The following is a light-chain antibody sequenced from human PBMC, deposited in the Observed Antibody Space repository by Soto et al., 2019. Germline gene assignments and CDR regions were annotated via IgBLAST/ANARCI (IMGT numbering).Light chain of an antibody. CDR1: QSVSSSH. CDR3: QQYGSSPTIT. Sequence: EIVLTECPGTLSLSPGDRAPLSCRASQSVSSSHLAWYQHKPGQAPRLLIYAASSRATGSPDRFSGGGSGTDFTLTISRLEPEDFAVYYCQQYGSSPTITFGQGTRLEI. CDR2: AAS. V-gene: IGKV3-20*01. J-gene: IGKJ5*01.